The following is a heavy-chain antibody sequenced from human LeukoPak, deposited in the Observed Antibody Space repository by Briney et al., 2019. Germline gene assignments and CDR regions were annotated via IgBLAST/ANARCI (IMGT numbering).Heavy chain of an antibody. CDR2: ISFDGSYK. J-gene: IGHJ4*02. CDR1: VLTFSDYC. D-gene: IGHD3-10*01. V-gene: IGHV3-30*18. Sequence: GKSLRLSCAASVLTFSDYCMHWVRKAPCKGLEWVEVISFDGSYKHYADSVKGRFTISRDNSKNTLYMQMNSLRAEDTAVYYCAKDVLVRGVINGFDYWGQGTLVTVSS. CDR3: AKDVLVRGVINGFDY.